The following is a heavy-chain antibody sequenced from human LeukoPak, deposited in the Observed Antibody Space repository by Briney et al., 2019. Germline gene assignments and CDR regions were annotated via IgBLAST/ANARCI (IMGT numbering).Heavy chain of an antibody. CDR2: INPSAGRT. J-gene: IGHJ3*02. D-gene: IGHD1-26*01. CDR1: GYTLSSYY. V-gene: IGHV1-46*01. CDR3: AKDQGSGSYYRAFDI. Sequence: ASVKVSCKASGYTLSSYYMHWVRQAPGQGLEWMGVINPSAGRTSYAQKFQGRVTMTRDMSTSAVYMELSSLRSEDTAVYFCAKDQGSGSYYRAFDIWGQGTMVTVSS.